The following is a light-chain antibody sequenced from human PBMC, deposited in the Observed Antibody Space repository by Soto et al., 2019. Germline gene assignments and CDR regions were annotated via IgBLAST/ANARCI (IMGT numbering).Light chain of an antibody. CDR1: QSINSW. V-gene: IGKV1-5*03. CDR2: KAS. Sequence: DIQVTQSPSTLSASVGDRVTITCRASQSINSWLAWYQQKPGKAPKLLISKASSLESGVPSRFSGSGSGTEFPLTISSLQPDDFATYYCQQYHTYPLTFGGGTKVEIK. CDR3: QQYHTYPLT. J-gene: IGKJ4*01.